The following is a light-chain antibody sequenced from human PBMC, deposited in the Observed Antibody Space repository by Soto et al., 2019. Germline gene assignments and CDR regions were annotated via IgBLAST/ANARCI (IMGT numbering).Light chain of an antibody. V-gene: IGLV2-14*01. CDR3: SSYTSSINYV. J-gene: IGLJ1*01. CDR2: EVT. CDR1: SSDVGGYNY. Sequence: QSDLNQPASVSGSPGQSLTISCTGTSSDVGGYNYVSWYQQHPAKAPKLMIYEVTNRPSGVSNRFSDSKSGNTCSLTISGLQADDEADYYCSSYTSSINYVFGTGTKVT.